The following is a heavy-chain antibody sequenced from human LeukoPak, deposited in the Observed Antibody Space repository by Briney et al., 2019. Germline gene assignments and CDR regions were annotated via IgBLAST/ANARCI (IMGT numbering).Heavy chain of an antibody. J-gene: IGHJ5*02. CDR3: ARIMGYCSGGSCYPNWFDP. V-gene: IGHV5-51*01. Sequence: GEALKISCKGSGYSFTSYWIGWVRQMPGKGLEWMGIIYPVNSDTRYSPSFQGQVTISADKSVTTAYLQWSSLKASDTAMYYCARIMGYCSGGSCYPNWFDPWGQGTLVTVSS. D-gene: IGHD2-15*01. CDR1: GYSFTSYW. CDR2: IYPVNSDT.